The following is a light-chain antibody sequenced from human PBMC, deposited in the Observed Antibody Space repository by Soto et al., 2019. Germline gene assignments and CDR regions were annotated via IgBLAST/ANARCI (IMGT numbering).Light chain of an antibody. CDR1: QTVSSS. V-gene: IGKV3-20*01. J-gene: IGKJ1*01. CDR2: GAS. CDR3: QQYGNSPQT. Sequence: EIVLTQSPGTLSLSPGERAALSCRASQTVSSSLAWYQQKPGQAPRLLISGASSRAADIPDRFSGSGSGTDFTLTISRLEPEDFAVYYCQQYGNSPQTFGQGTKVDIK.